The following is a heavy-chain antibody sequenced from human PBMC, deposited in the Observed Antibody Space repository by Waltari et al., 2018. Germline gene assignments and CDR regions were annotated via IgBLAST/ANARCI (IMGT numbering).Heavy chain of an antibody. CDR3: ARGGIVGATAYYYGMDV. CDR2: IYYSGGT. CDR1: GGSISSYY. Sequence: QVQLQESGPGLVKPSETLSLTCTVSGGSISSYYWSWIRQPPGKGLEWIGYIYYSGGTNYNPSLKSRVTISVDTSKNQFSLKLSSVTAADTAVYYCARGGIVGATAYYYGMDVWGQGTTVTVSS. J-gene: IGHJ6*02. D-gene: IGHD1-26*01. V-gene: IGHV4-59*01.